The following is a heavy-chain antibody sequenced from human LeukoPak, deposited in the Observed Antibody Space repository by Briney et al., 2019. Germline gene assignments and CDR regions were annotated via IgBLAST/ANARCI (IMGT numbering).Heavy chain of an antibody. J-gene: IGHJ4*02. Sequence: PGGSLRLSCAASGFTFSSHWMSWVRQAPGKGLEWVANIKKDGSEKYYVDAVKGRFTISRDNAKTSLYLQINSLRDEDTAVYYCAKDDAWLQYNDWGQGTLVTVSS. CDR1: GFTFSSHW. D-gene: IGHD5-24*01. CDR2: IKKDGSEK. CDR3: AKDDAWLQYND. V-gene: IGHV3-7*03.